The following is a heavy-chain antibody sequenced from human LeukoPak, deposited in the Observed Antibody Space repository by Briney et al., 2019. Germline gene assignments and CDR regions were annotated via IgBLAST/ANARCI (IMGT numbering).Heavy chain of an antibody. J-gene: IGHJ6*02. CDR2: IYSGGST. D-gene: IGHD3-22*01. Sequence: GGSLRLSCAASGFTFSNAWMSWVRQAPGKGLEWVSVIYSGGSTYYADSVKGRFTISRDNSKNTLYLQMNSLRAEDTAVYYCAREPYYYDSSGYPYYYGTDVWGQGTTVTVSS. CDR3: AREPYYYDSSGYPYYYGTDV. V-gene: IGHV3-66*01. CDR1: GFTFSNAW.